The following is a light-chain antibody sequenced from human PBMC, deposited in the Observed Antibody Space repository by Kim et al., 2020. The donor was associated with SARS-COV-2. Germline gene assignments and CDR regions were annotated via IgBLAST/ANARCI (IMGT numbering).Light chain of an antibody. J-gene: IGLJ3*02. CDR2: GVN. CDR3: NSYTTSSTRV. Sequence: QSALNQPASVSGSPGQSIAISCTGTTSDVGGYNYVSWYQRHPGKAPKLIIYGVNNRPSGVSDRFSGSKSGSTASLTISGLQAEDEAYYYCNSYTTSSTRVFGGGTQLTVL. V-gene: IGLV2-14*03. CDR1: TSDVGGYNY.